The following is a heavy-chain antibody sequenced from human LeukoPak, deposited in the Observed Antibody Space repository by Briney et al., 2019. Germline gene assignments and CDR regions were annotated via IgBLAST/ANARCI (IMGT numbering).Heavy chain of an antibody. Sequence: PGGSLRLSCAASGFSVSRNYMSWVRQAPGKGLEWVSIIQSGGSTYYADSVRGRFTSSRDNSNNTLYLQMDSLRAEDTAFYYCARGVDSSGYLDYWGQETLVTVSS. J-gene: IGHJ4*02. CDR3: ARGVDSSGYLDY. CDR1: GFSVSRNY. D-gene: IGHD3-22*01. CDR2: IQSGGST. V-gene: IGHV3-53*01.